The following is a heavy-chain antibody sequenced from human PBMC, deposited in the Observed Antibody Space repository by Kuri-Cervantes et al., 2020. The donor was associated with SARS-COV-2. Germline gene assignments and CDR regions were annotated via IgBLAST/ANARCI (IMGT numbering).Heavy chain of an antibody. J-gene: IGHJ6*02. CDR3: ASGIMTTVAPWYVGDGMDD. CDR2: ISSSSSYI. CDR1: GFTFSSYS. Sequence: GGSLRLSCAASGFTFSSYSMNWVRQAPGKGLEWVSSISSSSSYIYYADSVKGRFTISRDNAKNSLYLQMNSLRAEDTAVYYCASGIMTTVAPWYVGDGMDDWGQGTKVTVSS. V-gene: IGHV3-21*01. D-gene: IGHD4-23*01.